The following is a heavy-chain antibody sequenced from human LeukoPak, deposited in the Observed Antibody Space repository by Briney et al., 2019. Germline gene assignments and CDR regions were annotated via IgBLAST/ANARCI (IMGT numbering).Heavy chain of an antibody. Sequence: GESLKISCKGSGYSFTSYWIGWVRQMPGEGLEWMGIIYPGDSDTRYSPSFQDQVTISADKSINSAYLQWSSLKASDTAIYYCARLRISTWYYFDYWGQGSLVTVSS. CDR3: ARLRISTWYYFDY. CDR2: IYPGDSDT. CDR1: GYSFTSYW. D-gene: IGHD6-13*01. V-gene: IGHV5-51*01. J-gene: IGHJ4*02.